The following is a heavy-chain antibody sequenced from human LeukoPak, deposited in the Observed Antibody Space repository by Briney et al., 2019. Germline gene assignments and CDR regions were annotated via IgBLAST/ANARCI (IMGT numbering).Heavy chain of an antibody. CDR2: IYSGGNR. Sequence: TGGSLRLSCAASGFTVSSNYMSWVRQAPGKGLEWVSVIYSGGNRYHADSVKGRFTISRDNSKNTLYLQMNSLRAEDTAVYYCAREGPRGNSQFDYWGQGTLVTVSS. CDR1: GFTVSSNY. J-gene: IGHJ4*02. D-gene: IGHD2/OR15-2a*01. V-gene: IGHV3-53*01. CDR3: AREGPRGNSQFDY.